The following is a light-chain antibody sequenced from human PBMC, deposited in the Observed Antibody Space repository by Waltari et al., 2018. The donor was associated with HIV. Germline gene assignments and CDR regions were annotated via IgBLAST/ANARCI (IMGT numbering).Light chain of an antibody. CDR1: QGISSY. Sequence: DSQLTQSPSFLSASVGDRVTITCRASQGISSYLAWYQQKPGKAPKLLIYTASILQSGVPSRFSGSGSGRDFTLTISSLQPEDFATYYCQQYQSYPITFGQGTRLEIK. J-gene: IGKJ5*01. CDR3: QQYQSYPIT. CDR2: TAS. V-gene: IGKV1-9*01.